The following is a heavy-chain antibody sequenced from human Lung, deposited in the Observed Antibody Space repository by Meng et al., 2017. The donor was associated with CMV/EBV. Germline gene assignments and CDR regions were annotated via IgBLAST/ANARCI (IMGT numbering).Heavy chain of an antibody. V-gene: IGHV3-21*01. CDR3: AREREELIMIFGVATSSRHGMDV. CDR1: GLTFSDYR. Sequence: GESXKISCAASGLTFSDYRMNWVRQAPGKGLEWVSSISRSDKYIYYADSVKGRFTISRDNAKNSLYLEMNSLRADDTAVYYCAREREELIMIFGVATSSRHGMDVWXQGTXVTVSS. J-gene: IGHJ6*02. CDR2: ISRSDKYI. D-gene: IGHD3-3*01.